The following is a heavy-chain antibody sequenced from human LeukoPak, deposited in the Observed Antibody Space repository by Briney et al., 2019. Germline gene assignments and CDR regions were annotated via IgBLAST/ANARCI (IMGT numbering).Heavy chain of an antibody. CDR1: GFTFSSYS. J-gene: IGHJ3*02. Sequence: GGSLRLSCAASGFTFSSYSMNWVRQAPGTGLEWVSSISSSSSYIYYADSVKGRFTISRDNAKNSLYLQMNSLRAEDTAVYYCAKGSVLRSFDWLKGDAFDIWGQGTMVTVSS. V-gene: IGHV3-21*01. CDR3: AKGSVLRSFDWLKGDAFDI. CDR2: ISSSSSYI. D-gene: IGHD3-9*01.